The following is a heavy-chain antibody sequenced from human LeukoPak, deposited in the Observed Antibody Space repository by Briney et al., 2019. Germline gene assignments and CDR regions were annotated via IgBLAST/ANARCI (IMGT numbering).Heavy chain of an antibody. J-gene: IGHJ5*01. CDR3: AKPVSGGLAVTADWFHP. CDR1: GFTFSTYG. Sequence: PGGSLRLSCAASGFTFSTYGTHWVRQAPGKGLEWVAVVSYDGSSIYYADSVKGRFTISRDNSKNTLYLQVNTLRADDTATYYCAKPVSGGLAVTADWFHPWGQGTLVVVSS. V-gene: IGHV3-30*18. CDR2: VSYDGSSI. D-gene: IGHD6-19*01.